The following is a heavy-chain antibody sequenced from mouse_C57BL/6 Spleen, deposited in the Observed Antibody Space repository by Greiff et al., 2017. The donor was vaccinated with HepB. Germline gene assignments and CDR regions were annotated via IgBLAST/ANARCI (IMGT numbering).Heavy chain of an antibody. CDR3: AEDYDYDGEVWFAY. CDR1: GFNIKNTY. V-gene: IGHV14-3*01. D-gene: IGHD2-4*01. CDR2: IDPANGNT. Sequence: EVQLQQSVAELVRPGASVKLSCTASGFNIKNTYMHWVKQRPEQGLEWIGRIDPANGNTKYAPKFQGKATITADTSSNTSYLQLSSLTSEDTAILYCAEDYDYDGEVWFAYWGQGTLVTVSA. J-gene: IGHJ3*01.